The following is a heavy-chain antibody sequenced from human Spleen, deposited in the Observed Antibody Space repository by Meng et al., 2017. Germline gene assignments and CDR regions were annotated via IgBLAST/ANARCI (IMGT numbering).Heavy chain of an antibody. CDR1: GYTFTGYY. CDR2: NNPKTGAT. CDR3: ARDPPFDY. V-gene: IGHV1-2*06. J-gene: IGHJ4*02. Sequence: QVQLVQSGAEVKKPGASVKVSCKASGYTFTGYYVHWVRQAPGKGLEWMGRNNPKTGATTYAQKFQGRVTMTRDTSISRAYMELSGLESDDTAVYYCARDPPFDYWGQGTLVTVPQ.